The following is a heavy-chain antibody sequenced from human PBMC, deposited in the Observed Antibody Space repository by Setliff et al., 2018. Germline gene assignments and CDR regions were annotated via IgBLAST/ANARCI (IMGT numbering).Heavy chain of an antibody. D-gene: IGHD4-17*01. J-gene: IGHJ4*02. Sequence: GGSLRLSCAASGFTVSNNYMSWIRQAPGKGLAWVSTLTASGDTTYYADSVQGRFTISRDNSKNTLFLQMSSLRAEDTAVYYCARAKLRDYQPKYFSEYWGQGTLVTVSS. CDR1: GFTVSNNY. CDR3: ARAKLRDYQPKYFSEY. CDR2: LTASGDTT. V-gene: IGHV3-23*01.